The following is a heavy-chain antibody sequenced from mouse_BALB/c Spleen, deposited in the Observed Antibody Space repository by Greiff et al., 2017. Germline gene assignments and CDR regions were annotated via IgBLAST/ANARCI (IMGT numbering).Heavy chain of an antibody. J-gene: IGHJ3*01. CDR3: AREGNYGFAY. Sequence: QVQLKQSGAELVKPGASVKLSCKTSGYTFTSYWIQWVKQRPGQGLGWIGEIFPGTGTTYYNEKFKGKATFTADTSSNTAYMQLSSLTSEDSAVYYCAREGNYGFAYWGQGTLVTVSA. V-gene: IGHV1S132*01. CDR1: GYTFTSYW. CDR2: IFPGTGTT. D-gene: IGHD2-1*01.